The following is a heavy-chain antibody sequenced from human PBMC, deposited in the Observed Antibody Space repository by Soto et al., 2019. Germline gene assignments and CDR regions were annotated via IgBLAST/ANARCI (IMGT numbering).Heavy chain of an antibody. CDR2: ISYDGSIK. V-gene: IGHV3-30-3*01. Sequence: PGGSLRLSCAASGVSVSISAMHWVRQAPGKGLEWVAVISYDGSIKYYADSVKGRFTISRDNSKNTLYLQMNSLRADDTAVYYCARAEAVAGPYYFDYWGQGTLVTVSS. D-gene: IGHD6-19*01. J-gene: IGHJ4*02. CDR1: GVSVSISA. CDR3: ARAEAVAGPYYFDY.